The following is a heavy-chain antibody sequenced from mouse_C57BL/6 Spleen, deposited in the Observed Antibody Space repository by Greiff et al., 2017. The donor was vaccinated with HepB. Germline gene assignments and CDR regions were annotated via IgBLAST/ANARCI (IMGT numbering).Heavy chain of an antibody. D-gene: IGHD1-1*01. CDR3: ASITTVVERWYFDV. V-gene: IGHV1-50*01. Sequence: VQLQQPGAELVKPGASVKLSCKASGYTFTSYWMQWVKQRPGQGLEWIGEIDPSDSYTNYNQKFKGKATLTVDTSSSTAYMQLSSLTSEDSAVYYCASITTVVERWYFDVWGTGTTVTVSS. J-gene: IGHJ1*03. CDR2: IDPSDSYT. CDR1: GYTFTSYW.